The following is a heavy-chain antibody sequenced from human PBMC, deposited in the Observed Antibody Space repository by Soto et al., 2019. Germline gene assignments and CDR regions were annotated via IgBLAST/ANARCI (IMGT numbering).Heavy chain of an antibody. CDR3: ARVGEDYDFWSGYYRRRPETPYWYFDL. D-gene: IGHD3-3*01. CDR1: GYTFTGYY. J-gene: IGHJ2*01. CDR2: INPIFGTA. V-gene: IGHV1-69*06. Sequence: SVKVSCKASGYTFTGYYMHWVRQAPGQGLEWMGWINPIFGTANYAQKFQGRVTITADKSTSTAYMELSSLRSEDTAVYYCARVGEDYDFWSGYYRRRPETPYWYFDLWGRGTLVTVSS.